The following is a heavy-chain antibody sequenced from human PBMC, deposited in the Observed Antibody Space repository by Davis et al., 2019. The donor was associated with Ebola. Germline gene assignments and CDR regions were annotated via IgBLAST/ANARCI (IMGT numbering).Heavy chain of an antibody. D-gene: IGHD5-24*01. J-gene: IGHJ4*02. Sequence: PSETLSLTCNVSGDSISSYYWSWIRQPPGKGLEWIGYISYSGNTNYNPSLKSRVTVSVDTSKNQFSLTLSSVTAADTAVYYCARDQKGDGYAGFEYWGQGTLVTVSS. CDR3: ARDQKGDGYAGFEY. CDR2: ISYSGNT. V-gene: IGHV4-59*01. CDR1: GDSISSYY.